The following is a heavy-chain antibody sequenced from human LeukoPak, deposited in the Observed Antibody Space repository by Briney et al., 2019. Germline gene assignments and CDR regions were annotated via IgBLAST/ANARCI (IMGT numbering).Heavy chain of an antibody. CDR2: MKHDGTKK. D-gene: IGHD1-26*01. CDR3: ARIVGADEGADY. J-gene: IGHJ4*02. Sequence: GGSLRLSCAASGFTFSSYWMTWVRQAPGKGLEWVANMKHDGTKKNCADSVKGRFTISRDNAKNSLYLQMNSLRAEDSALYYCARIVGADEGADYWGQGTLVTVSS. V-gene: IGHV3-7*01. CDR1: GFTFSSYW.